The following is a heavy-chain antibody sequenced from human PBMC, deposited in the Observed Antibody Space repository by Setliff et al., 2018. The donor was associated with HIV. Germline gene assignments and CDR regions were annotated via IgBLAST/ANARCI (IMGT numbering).Heavy chain of an antibody. CDR1: GGSFTNYY. CDR3: ARDSLGGAVTGTLDY. Sequence: SETLSLTCVVYGGSFTNYYWSWIRQPPGKGLECIGEINHSGSTNYNPSLKSRVTISVDTSKNQFSLKLNSVTAADTAVYFCARDSLGGAVTGTLDYWGQGTLVTVSS. D-gene: IGHD6-19*01. J-gene: IGHJ4*02. V-gene: IGHV4-34*01. CDR2: INHSGST.